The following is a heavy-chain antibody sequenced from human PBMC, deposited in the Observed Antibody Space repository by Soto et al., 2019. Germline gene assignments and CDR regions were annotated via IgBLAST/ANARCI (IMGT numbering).Heavy chain of an antibody. CDR1: GFTFSSYW. J-gene: IGHJ1*01. Sequence: SLRLSCAASGFTFSSYWMHWVRQAPGKGLVWVSRINGDGSNINYADSVKCRFTISRDNAKNTLYLQMNGLRAEDTAVYYCARDQSSGLQHWGQGTLVTVSS. CDR2: INGDGSNI. CDR3: ARDQSSGLQH. V-gene: IGHV3-74*01. D-gene: IGHD3-22*01.